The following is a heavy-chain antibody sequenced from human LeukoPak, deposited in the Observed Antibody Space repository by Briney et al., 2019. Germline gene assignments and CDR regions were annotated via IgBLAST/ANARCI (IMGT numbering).Heavy chain of an antibody. V-gene: IGHV5-51*01. CDR1: GYSFTSYW. D-gene: IGHD3-16*01. J-gene: IGHJ4*02. CDR2: IYPGDSDT. Sequence: GESLKISCKGSGYSFTSYWIGWVRQMPGKGLEWMGIIYPGDSDTRYSPSFQGQVTISADKSISTAYLQWSSLKASDTAMFYCATISPGGTPHSLFDYWGQGTLVTVSS. CDR3: ATISPGGTPHSLFDY.